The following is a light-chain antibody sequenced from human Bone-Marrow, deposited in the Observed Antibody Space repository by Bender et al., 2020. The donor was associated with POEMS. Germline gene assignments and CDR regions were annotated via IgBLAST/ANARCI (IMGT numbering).Light chain of an antibody. CDR3: SARTHSDIWV. Sequence: QSALTQPASVSGSPGQSITISCSGTSNDVGAYNYVSWYQHHPGKAPQLIIYDVTYRPSGVSNRFSASKSDNTAFLTISGLQAEDEADYYCSARTHSDIWVFGGGTKLTVL. CDR2: DVT. J-gene: IGLJ3*02. CDR1: SNDVGAYNY. V-gene: IGLV2-14*03.